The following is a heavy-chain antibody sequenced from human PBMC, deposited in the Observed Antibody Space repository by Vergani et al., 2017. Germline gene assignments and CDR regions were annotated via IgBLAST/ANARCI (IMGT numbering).Heavy chain of an antibody. CDR3: ARGGRQWLGRTYFDY. Sequence: QVQLQQWGAGLLKPSETLSLTCAVYGRSFSGYYWSWIRQPPGKGLEWIGEINHSGSTNYNPTLKSRVTISVDTSKNQFPLKLSSVTAADTAVYYCARGGRQWLGRTYFDYWGQGTLVTVSS. CDR2: INHSGST. D-gene: IGHD6-19*01. J-gene: IGHJ4*02. V-gene: IGHV4-34*01. CDR1: GRSFSGYY.